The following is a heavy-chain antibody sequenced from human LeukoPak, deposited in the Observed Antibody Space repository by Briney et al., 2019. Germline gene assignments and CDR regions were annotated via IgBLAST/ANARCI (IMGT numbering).Heavy chain of an antibody. V-gene: IGHV3-21*01. CDR2: ISSSSSYI. J-gene: IGHJ6*02. Sequence: PGGSLRLSCAASGFTFSSYSMNWVRQAPGKGLEWVSSISSSSSYIYYADSVKGRFTISRDNAKNSLYLQMNSLRAEDTAVYYCARDRIRSYGMDVWGQGTTVTVSS. CDR1: GFTFSSYS. CDR3: ARDRIRSYGMDV. D-gene: IGHD3-16*01.